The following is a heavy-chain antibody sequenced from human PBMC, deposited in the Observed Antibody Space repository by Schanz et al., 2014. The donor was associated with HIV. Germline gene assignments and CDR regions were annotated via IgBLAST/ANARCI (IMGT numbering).Heavy chain of an antibody. Sequence: EVQLLEFGGGSVRPGESLRLSCLASGFTFNNYAMSWVRQAPGKGLEWVAVINWNGDTTYYADSVKGRFTISRDNSNNVLFLHMPTLRAEDTAIYFCAKLAVRSNYNGRDYWGQGTLVTVSS. CDR1: GFTFNNYA. J-gene: IGHJ4*02. V-gene: IGHV3-23*01. D-gene: IGHD4-4*01. CDR3: AKLAVRSNYNGRDY. CDR2: INWNGDTT.